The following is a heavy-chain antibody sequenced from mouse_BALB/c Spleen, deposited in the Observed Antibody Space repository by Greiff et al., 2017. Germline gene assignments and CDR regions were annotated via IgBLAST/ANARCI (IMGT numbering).Heavy chain of an antibody. CDR2: ISTYYGDA. D-gene: IGHD2-14*01. J-gene: IGHJ2*01. CDR3: AREGAYYRYDY. CDR1: GYTFTDYA. V-gene: IGHV1S137*01. Sequence: VQLQQSGAELVRPGVSVKISCKGSGYTFTDYAMHWVKQSHAKSLEWIGVISTYYGDASYNQKFKGKATMTVDKSSSTAYMELARLTSEDSAIYYCAREGAYYRYDYWGQGTTLTVSS.